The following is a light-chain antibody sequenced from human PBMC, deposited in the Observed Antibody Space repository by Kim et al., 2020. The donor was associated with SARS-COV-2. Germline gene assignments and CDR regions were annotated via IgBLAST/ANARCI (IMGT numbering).Light chain of an antibody. Sequence: DIKMTQSPASLSASVGDRVTITCRASQSISTYLSWYQVKPGKAPKLLIINTSTLRSGVPSRFSGSGSATDFTLTISSLQPEDFATYYCQQGYNTLPFTFGPGTKVDIK. CDR1: QSISTY. CDR3: QQGYNTLPFT. J-gene: IGKJ3*01. CDR2: NTS. V-gene: IGKV1-39*01.